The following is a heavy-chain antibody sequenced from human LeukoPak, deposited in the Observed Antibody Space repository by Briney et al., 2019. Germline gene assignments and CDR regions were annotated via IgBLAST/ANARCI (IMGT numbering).Heavy chain of an antibody. CDR3: ARDLVGATGFYYFDY. CDR2: IYTSGST. J-gene: IGHJ4*02. Sequence: PSETLSLTCTVSGGSISSYYWSWIRQPAGKGLEWIGRIYTSGSTNYNPSLMSRVTMSVDTSKNQFSLKLSSVTAADTAVYYCARDLVGATGFYYFDYWGQGTLVTVSS. CDR1: GGSISSYY. D-gene: IGHD1-26*01. V-gene: IGHV4-4*07.